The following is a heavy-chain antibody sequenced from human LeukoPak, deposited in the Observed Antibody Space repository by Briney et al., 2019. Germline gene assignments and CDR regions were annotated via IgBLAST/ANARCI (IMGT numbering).Heavy chain of an antibody. D-gene: IGHD6-13*01. CDR3: ARAGSSWSFDF. CDR2: IYYTGNT. J-gene: IGHJ4*02. CDR1: GVSISSYY. V-gene: IGHV4-59*01. Sequence: SETLSLTCTVYGVSISSYYWTWIRQPPGKGLEWIAYIYYTGNTNYSPSLKSRVTISVDTSKNQFSLKLSSVTSADTAVYYCARAGSSWSFDFWGQGTLVTVSS.